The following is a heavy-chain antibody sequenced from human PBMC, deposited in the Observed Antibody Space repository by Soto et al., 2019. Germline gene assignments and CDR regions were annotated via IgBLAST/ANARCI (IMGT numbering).Heavy chain of an antibody. J-gene: IGHJ6*02. CDR3: ARDIVVVPAARLYYYYGMDV. D-gene: IGHD2-2*01. Sequence: GASVKVSCKASGYTFTSYGISWVRQAPGQGLEWMGWISAYNGNTNYAQKLQGRVTMTTDTSTSTAYMELRSLRSDDTAVYYCARDIVVVPAARLYYYYGMDVWRQGTTVTVSS. CDR2: ISAYNGNT. V-gene: IGHV1-18*01. CDR1: GYTFTSYG.